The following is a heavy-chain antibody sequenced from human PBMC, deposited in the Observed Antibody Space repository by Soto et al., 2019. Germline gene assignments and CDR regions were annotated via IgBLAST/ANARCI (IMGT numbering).Heavy chain of an antibody. CDR3: ARDRVESGYPEYFQH. J-gene: IGHJ1*01. D-gene: IGHD3-22*01. V-gene: IGHV3-53*01. Sequence: EVQLVESGGGLIQPGGSLRLSCAASGLTVSSNYMSWVRQAPGKGLEWVSVIYSGGSTYYADSVKGRFTISRDNSKNTLYLQMNSLRAEDTDVYYCARDRVESGYPEYFQHWGQGTLVTVSS. CDR1: GLTVSSNY. CDR2: IYSGGST.